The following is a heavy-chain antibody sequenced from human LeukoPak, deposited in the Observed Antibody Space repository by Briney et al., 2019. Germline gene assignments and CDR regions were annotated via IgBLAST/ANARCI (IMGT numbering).Heavy chain of an antibody. CDR3: ARELWNGEFDY. D-gene: IGHD1-1*01. V-gene: IGHV1-3*01. CDR1: GYTFSSYG. CDR2: INAGSADT. J-gene: IGHJ4*02. Sequence: GASVKVSCKASGYTFSSYGMHWVRQAPGQRLEWMGMINAGSADTNYPQKFQGRVTITRDTSASTAYMELSSLGSEDTAVYYCARELWNGEFDYWGQGTLVTVSS.